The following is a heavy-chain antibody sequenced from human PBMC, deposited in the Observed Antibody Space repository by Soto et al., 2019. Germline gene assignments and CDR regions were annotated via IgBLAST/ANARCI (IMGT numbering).Heavy chain of an antibody. V-gene: IGHV4-61*01. CDR1: GGSVSSGSYY. Sequence: QVQLQESGPGLVKPSETLSLTCTVSGGSVSSGSYYWSWIRQPPGKGLEWIGYIYYIGSTNSNPSHKSRVTISVDTSKNQFSLKLSSVTAEDTAVYYCARAVVVVAEHYYYYYGMDGWGQGTTVTVSS. CDR3: ARAVVVVAEHYYYYYGMDG. CDR2: IYYIGST. J-gene: IGHJ6*02. D-gene: IGHD2-15*01.